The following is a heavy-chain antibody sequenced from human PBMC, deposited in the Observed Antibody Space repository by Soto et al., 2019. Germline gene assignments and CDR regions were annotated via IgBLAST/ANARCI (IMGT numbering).Heavy chain of an antibody. V-gene: IGHV4-39*01. D-gene: IGHD3-10*01. J-gene: IGHJ5*02. Sequence: QLHLQESGPGRVKPSETLSLTCSVSGGSISTSLIYWGWVRQAPEKVLEWIGSAYYVGTINYNPSLKRRVAISVDTTKNQFSLSLTSVTVADTGVYYYARLPLVRGVPAWGQGTLVTVSS. CDR2: AYYVGTI. CDR1: GGSISTSLIY. CDR3: ARLPLVRGVPA.